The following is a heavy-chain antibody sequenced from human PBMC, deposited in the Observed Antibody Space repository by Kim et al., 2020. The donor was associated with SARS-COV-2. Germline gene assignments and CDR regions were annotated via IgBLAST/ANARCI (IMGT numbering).Heavy chain of an antibody. V-gene: IGHV7-4-1*01. J-gene: IGHJ4*02. CDR2: IDTNTGTP. CDR1: GYTFSLHA. D-gene: IGHD1-26*01. Sequence: ASVKVSCKTSGYTFSLHALCWMRQAPGQGLEWMGWIDTNTGTPTYAPGLTGRFVLSLDASARTTYLQIDSLRADDTAIYFCSRGARENWFPVPDYWGQGT. CDR3: SRGARENWFPVPDY.